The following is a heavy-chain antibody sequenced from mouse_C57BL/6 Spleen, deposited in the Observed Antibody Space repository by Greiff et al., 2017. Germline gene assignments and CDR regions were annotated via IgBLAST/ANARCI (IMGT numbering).Heavy chain of an antibody. V-gene: IGHV1-22*01. CDR3: ATDYYGSRAMDY. J-gene: IGHJ4*01. CDR2: INPNNGGT. CDR1: GYTFTDYN. D-gene: IGHD1-1*01. Sequence: EVQVVESGPELVKPGASVKMSCKASGYTFTDYNMHWVQQSHGKSLEWIGYINPNNGGTSYNQKFKGKATLTVNKSSSTAYMELRSLTSEDSAVYYCATDYYGSRAMDYWGQGTSVTVSS.